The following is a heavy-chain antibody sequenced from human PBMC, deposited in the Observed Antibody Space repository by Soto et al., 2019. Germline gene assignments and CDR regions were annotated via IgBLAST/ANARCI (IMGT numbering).Heavy chain of an antibody. CDR3: ARMYRGTSMDV. CDR2: IYYSGST. J-gene: IGHJ6*02. D-gene: IGHD3-10*01. CDR1: GGSISSGGYY. V-gene: IGHV4-31*03. Sequence: QVQLQESGPGLVKPSQTLSLTCTVSGGSISSGGYYWSWIRQHPGKGLEWIGYIYYSGSTYYNPSLKSRVTISVDTPQNQFSLKRSSVTAADTAVYYCARMYRGTSMDVWGQGTTVTVSS.